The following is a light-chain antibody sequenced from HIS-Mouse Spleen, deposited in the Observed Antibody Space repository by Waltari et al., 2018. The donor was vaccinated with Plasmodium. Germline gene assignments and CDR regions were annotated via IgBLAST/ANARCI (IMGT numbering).Light chain of an antibody. J-gene: IGLJ3*02. Sequence: QSALTQPASVSGSPGQSITISCTGTSSDVGSYNLVSWYQQHPGRAPKLMICEGSKRLSRGSMRLRGSKSGNRASLTLSGLQAEDEADYYYCSYAGSSTNWVFGGGTKLTVL. V-gene: IGLV2-23*01. CDR1: SSDVGSYNL. CDR2: EGS. CDR3: CSYAGSSTNWV.